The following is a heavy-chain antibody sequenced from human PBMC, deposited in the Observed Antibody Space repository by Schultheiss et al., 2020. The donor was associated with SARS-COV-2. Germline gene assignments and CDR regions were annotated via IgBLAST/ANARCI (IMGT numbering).Heavy chain of an antibody. CDR2: ISYDGSNK. CDR1: GFTFSSYA. Sequence: GGSLRLSCAASGFTFSSYAMHWVRQAPGKGLEWVAVISYDGSNKYYADSVKGRFTISRDNSKNTLYLQMNSLRAEDTALYYCARESGSYFDYWGQGTLVTVSS. J-gene: IGHJ4*02. V-gene: IGHV3-30-3*01. D-gene: IGHD1-26*01. CDR3: ARESGSYFDY.